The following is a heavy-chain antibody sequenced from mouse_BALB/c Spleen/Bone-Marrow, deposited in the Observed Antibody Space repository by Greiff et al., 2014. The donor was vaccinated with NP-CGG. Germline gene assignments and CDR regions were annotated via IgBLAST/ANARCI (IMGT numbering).Heavy chain of an antibody. Sequence: EVQLQQSGPELVKPGASVKMSCKASGYTFTSYVMHWVKQKPGQGLEWIGYINPYNDGTKYNEKFKGKATLTSDKSSSTAYMELSSLTSEDSAVYYYARKVWYYAMDYWGQGTSVTVSS. D-gene: IGHD2-10*02. V-gene: IGHV1-14*01. CDR1: GYTFTSYV. J-gene: IGHJ4*01. CDR2: INPYNDGT. CDR3: ARKVWYYAMDY.